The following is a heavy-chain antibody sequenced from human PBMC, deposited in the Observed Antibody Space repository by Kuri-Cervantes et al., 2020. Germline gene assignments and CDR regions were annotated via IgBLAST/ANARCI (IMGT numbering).Heavy chain of an antibody. CDR1: GGTFSSYA. CDR2: IIPIFGTA. D-gene: IGHD2-15*01. J-gene: IGHJ4*02. V-gene: IGHV1-69*06. Sequence: SVKVSCKASGGTFSSYAISWVRQAPGQGLEWMGGIIPIFGTANYAQKFQGRVTMTEDTSTDTAYMELSSLRSEDTAVYYCGANVVVVSTGAWDYWGQGTLVTVSS. CDR3: GANVVVVSTGAWDY.